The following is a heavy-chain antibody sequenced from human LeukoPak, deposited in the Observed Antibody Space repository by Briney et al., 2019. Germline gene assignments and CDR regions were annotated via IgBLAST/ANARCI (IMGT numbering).Heavy chain of an antibody. V-gene: IGHV3-72*01. D-gene: IGHD2-15*01. CDR1: GFTFSDHY. CDR2: IRNKANSYTT. Sequence: PGGSLRLSCAASGFTFSDHYMGWIRQAPGKGLEWVGRIRNKANSYTTEYAASVKGRFTISRDDSRNSLYLQMNSLKTEDTAVYYCVRVASLVFDYWGQGTLVTVSS. J-gene: IGHJ4*02. CDR3: VRVASLVFDY.